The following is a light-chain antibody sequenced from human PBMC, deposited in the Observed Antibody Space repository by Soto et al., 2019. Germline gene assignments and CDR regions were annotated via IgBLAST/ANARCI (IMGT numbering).Light chain of an antibody. CDR2: DTF. CDR1: QTVSSSY. CDR3: HQYSGPPYT. Sequence: PGERVTLSCRASQTVSSSYFGWFQQRPGQAPRLLIYDTFYRATGIPDRFSASGSGTDFTLTISRLEPEDFAVYYCHQYSGPPYTAGQGTKLEI. J-gene: IGKJ2*01. V-gene: IGKV3-20*01.